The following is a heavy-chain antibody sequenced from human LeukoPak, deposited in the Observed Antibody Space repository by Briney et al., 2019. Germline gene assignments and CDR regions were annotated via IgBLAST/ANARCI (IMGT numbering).Heavy chain of an antibody. V-gene: IGHV4-61*02. Sequence: SQTLSLTCTVSGGSISSGSYYWNWIRQPAGKGLEWIGRIYTSGSTNYNPSLKSRVTISVDTSKNQFSLKLSSVTAADTAVYYCARHGSDYVWGSYRHNWFDPWGQGTLVTVSS. D-gene: IGHD3-16*02. CDR2: IYTSGST. CDR3: ARHGSDYVWGSYRHNWFDP. J-gene: IGHJ5*02. CDR1: GGSISSGSYY.